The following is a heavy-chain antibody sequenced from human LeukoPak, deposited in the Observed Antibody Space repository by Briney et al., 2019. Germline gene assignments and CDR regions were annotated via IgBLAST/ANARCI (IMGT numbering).Heavy chain of an antibody. J-gene: IGHJ3*02. CDR3: ARARDYYDSSGSDSDAFDI. CDR1: GDSVSSNSPA. Sequence: SQTLSLTCALSGDSVSSNSPAWKWMRQSPSRSIEWLGSTYYRSKLYNDYAVSVKSRITISPDTSKNQFSLQLNSVTPEDTAVYYCARARDYYDSSGSDSDAFDIWGQGTMVTLSS. V-gene: IGHV6-1*01. D-gene: IGHD3-22*01. CDR2: TYYRSKLYN.